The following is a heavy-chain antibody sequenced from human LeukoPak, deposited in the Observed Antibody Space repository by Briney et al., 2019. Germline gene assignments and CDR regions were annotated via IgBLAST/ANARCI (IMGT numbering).Heavy chain of an antibody. CDR2: IKSKTDGGTT. J-gene: IGHJ2*01. D-gene: IGHD3-10*01. V-gene: IGHV3-15*01. CDR1: GFTFSNAW. CDR3: TTEGFGGSGNWYFDL. Sequence: PGGSLRLSCAASGFTFSNAWMSWVRQAPGKGLEWVGRIKSKTDGGTTDYAAPVKGRFTISRDDSKNTLYLQMNSLKTEDTAVYYCTTEGFGGSGNWYFDLWGRGTLVTVSS.